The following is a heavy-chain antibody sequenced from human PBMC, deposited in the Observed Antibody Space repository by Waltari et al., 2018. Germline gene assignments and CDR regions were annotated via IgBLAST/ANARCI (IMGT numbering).Heavy chain of an antibody. CDR3: AKNANANYINWFDP. CDR1: AFPLRNYA. J-gene: IGHJ5*02. D-gene: IGHD1-7*01. V-gene: IGHV3-23*01. Sequence: EVQLLESGGGLVQPGGSLRLSCEASAFPLRNYALSWVRQAPEKGLEWVSGITGSGDNTYYAGSVKGRFTISRDNSKNTLSLQMNSLRDDDTAVYSCAKNANANYINWFDPWGQGTLVTVSS. CDR2: ITGSGDNT.